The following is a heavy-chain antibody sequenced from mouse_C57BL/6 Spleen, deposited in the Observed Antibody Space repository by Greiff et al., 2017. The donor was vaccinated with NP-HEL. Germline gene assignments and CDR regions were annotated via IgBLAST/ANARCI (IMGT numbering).Heavy chain of an antibody. CDR1: GFNIKDYY. CDR3: ARTVVATDYSMDY. V-gene: IGHV14-2*01. J-gene: IGHJ4*01. Sequence: EVQLQQSGAELVKPGASVKLSCTASGFNIKDYYMHWVKQRTEQGLEWIGRIDPEDGETKYAPKFPGKATITADTSSNTAYLQLSSLTSEDTAVDYCARTVVATDYSMDYWGQGTSVTVSS. D-gene: IGHD1-1*01. CDR2: IDPEDGET.